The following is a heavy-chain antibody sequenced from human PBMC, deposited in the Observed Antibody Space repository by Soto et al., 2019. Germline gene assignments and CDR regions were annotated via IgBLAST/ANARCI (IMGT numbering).Heavy chain of an antibody. CDR1: GFTFSSYA. Sequence: GGSLRLSCAASGFTFSSYAMSWVRQAPGKGLEWVSAISGSGGSTYYADSVKGRFTISGDNSKNTLYLQMNSLRAEDTAVYYCARGDYGDFDPQYYYYYYMDVWGKGTTVTVSS. J-gene: IGHJ6*03. CDR3: ARGDYGDFDPQYYYYYYMDV. V-gene: IGHV3-23*01. CDR2: ISGSGGST. D-gene: IGHD4-17*01.